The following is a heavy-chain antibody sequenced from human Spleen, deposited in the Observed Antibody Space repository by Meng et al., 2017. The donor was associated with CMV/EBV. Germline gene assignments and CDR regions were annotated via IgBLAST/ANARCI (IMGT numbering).Heavy chain of an antibody. V-gene: IGHV3-49*04. CDR2: IRSVPYGGST. D-gene: IGHD4-23*01. CDR3: ARCRGVVPPSGGGVYYDDGMDV. J-gene: IGHJ6*02. Sequence: GGSLRLSCTASGFRFGDYLMSWVRQAPGKGLEWVGFIRSVPYGGSTEYAASVKARFTISRDDSKNIAYLQMNSLRTEDTVVYFCARCRGVVPPSGGGVYYDDGMDVWGQGTTVTVSS. CDR1: GFRFGDYL.